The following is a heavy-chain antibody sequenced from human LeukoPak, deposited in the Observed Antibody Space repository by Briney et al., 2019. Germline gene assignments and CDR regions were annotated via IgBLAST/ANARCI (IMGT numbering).Heavy chain of an antibody. CDR3: ARTYSYGYYYGMDV. D-gene: IGHD5-18*01. Sequence: PSETLSLTCAVYGGSFSGYYSSWIRHPPGKGLEWIGEINHSGSTNYNPSLKSRVTISVDTSKNQFSLKLSSVTAADTAVYYCARTYSYGYYYGMDVWGQGTTVTVSS. CDR1: GGSFSGYY. CDR2: INHSGST. J-gene: IGHJ6*02. V-gene: IGHV4-34*01.